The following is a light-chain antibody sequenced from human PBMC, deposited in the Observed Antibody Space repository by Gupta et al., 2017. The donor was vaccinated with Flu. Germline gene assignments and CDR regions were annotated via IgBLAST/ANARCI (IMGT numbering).Light chain of an antibody. Sequence: PGQTLTISCTGTYNYVSWFQQHPGKAPKLMIYEVTNRPSGVSNRFSGSKSGNTASLTISGLQAEDEADYYCSSFTSSNTWVFGGGTRLTVL. CDR2: EVT. CDR3: SSFTSSNTWV. CDR1: YNY. J-gene: IGLJ3*02. V-gene: IGLV2-14*01.